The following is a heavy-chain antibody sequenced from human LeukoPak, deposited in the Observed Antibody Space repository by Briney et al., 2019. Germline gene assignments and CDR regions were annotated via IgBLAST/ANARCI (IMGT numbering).Heavy chain of an antibody. CDR2: IKQDGSEK. CDR3: ARDPLWGINGMDV. Sequence: GGSLRLSCAASGFTFSSYWMSWVRQAPGKGLEWVANIKQDGSEKYYVDSVKGRFTISRDNAKNSLYLQMNSLRAEDTAVYYCARDPLWGINGMDVWGQGTTVTVSS. D-gene: IGHD3-16*01. V-gene: IGHV3-7*01. CDR1: GFTFSSYW. J-gene: IGHJ6*02.